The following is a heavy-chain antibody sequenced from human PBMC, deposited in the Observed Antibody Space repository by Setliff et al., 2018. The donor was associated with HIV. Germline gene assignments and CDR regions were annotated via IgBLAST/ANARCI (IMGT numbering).Heavy chain of an antibody. CDR2: IHHSGST. CDR1: GGSISSSDW. CDR3: VREKRYSYGSDWFDP. D-gene: IGHD5-18*01. J-gene: IGHJ5*02. Sequence: PSETLSLTCAVSGGSISSSDWWSWVRQPPGKGLEWIGEIHHSGSTNYNPSLKSRVTISVDKSKNQFSLKLSSVTAADTAVYYCVREKRYSYGSDWFDPWGQGTPVTVSS. V-gene: IGHV4-4*02.